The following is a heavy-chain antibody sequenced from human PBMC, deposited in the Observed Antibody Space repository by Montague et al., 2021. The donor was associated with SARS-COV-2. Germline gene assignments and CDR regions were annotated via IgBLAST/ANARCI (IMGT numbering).Heavy chain of an antibody. CDR2: ISSSGSTI. Sequence: SLRLSCAASGFTFSDYYMSWIRQAPGKGLEWVSYISSSGSTIYYADSVKGRFTIPRDNAKNSLYLQMNSLRAEDTAVYYCARVRHSYGYLSAFDIWGQGTMVTVSS. V-gene: IGHV3-11*01. CDR3: ARVRHSYGYLSAFDI. J-gene: IGHJ3*02. CDR1: GFTFSDYY. D-gene: IGHD5-18*01.